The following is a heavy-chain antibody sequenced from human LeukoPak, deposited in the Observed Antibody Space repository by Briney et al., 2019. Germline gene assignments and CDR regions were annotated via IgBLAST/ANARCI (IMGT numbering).Heavy chain of an antibody. CDR2: ISGSGGST. D-gene: IGHD2-2*01. CDR3: AKDRTVVVPAARGDYFDY. J-gene: IGHJ4*02. Sequence: GGSLRLSCAASGFTFSSYAMSWVRQAPGKGLEWVSAISGSGGSTYYADSVKGRFTISRDNSKSTLYLQMNSLRAEDTAVYYCAKDRTVVVPAARGDYFDYWGQGTLVTVSS. V-gene: IGHV3-23*01. CDR1: GFTFSSYA.